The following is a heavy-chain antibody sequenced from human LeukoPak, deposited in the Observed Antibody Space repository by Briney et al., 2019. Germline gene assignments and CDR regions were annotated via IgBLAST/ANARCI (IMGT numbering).Heavy chain of an antibody. CDR3: AKGRGYYDSSGYNTFDY. V-gene: IGHV4-38-2*02. Sequence: SETLSLTCTVSGYSISSGYYWGWIRQAPGKGLEWIGSIYNSGSTYYNPSLKSRVTISVDMSKNQFSLKMSSVTAADTAVYYCAKGRGYYDSSGYNTFDYWGQGTLVTVSS. D-gene: IGHD3-22*01. CDR1: GYSISSGYY. J-gene: IGHJ4*02. CDR2: IYNSGST.